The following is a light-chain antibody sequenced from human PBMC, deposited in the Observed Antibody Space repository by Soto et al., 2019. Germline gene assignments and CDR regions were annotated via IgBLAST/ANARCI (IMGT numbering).Light chain of an antibody. V-gene: IGKV1-39*01. J-gene: IGKJ1*01. CDR1: QSISRW. CDR2: ATS. CDR3: QQSYSTPSIT. Sequence: DIQLTQSPSTLSASVVDTVTITCRASQSISRWLAWYQQKPGKVPKLLIYATSSLHSGVPSRFSGSGSGTDFTLTISSLQPEDFATYYCQQSYSTPSITFGQGTKVDI.